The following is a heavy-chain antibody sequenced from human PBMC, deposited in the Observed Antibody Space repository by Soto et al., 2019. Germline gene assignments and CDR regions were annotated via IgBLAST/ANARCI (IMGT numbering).Heavy chain of an antibody. D-gene: IGHD6-19*01. CDR3: ASSSGWILNAFDI. CDR1: GGTFSSYA. CDR2: IIPIFGTA. Sequence: ASVKVSCKASGGTFSSYAISWVRQAPGQGLEWMGGIIPIFGTANYAQKFQGRVTITADESTCTAYMELSSLRSEDTAVYYCASSSGWILNAFDIWGQGTMVTVSS. V-gene: IGHV1-69*13. J-gene: IGHJ3*02.